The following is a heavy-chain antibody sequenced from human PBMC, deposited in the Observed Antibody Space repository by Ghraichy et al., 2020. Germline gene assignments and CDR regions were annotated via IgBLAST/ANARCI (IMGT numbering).Heavy chain of an antibody. CDR2: INSDGSST. Sequence: GESLNISCAASGFTFSSYWMHWVRQAPGKGLVWVSRINSDGSSTSYADSVKGRFTISRDNAKNTLYLQMNSLRAEDTAVYYCARDLYYCSSTSCYYTNYYYGMDVWGQGTTVTVSS. D-gene: IGHD2-2*01. V-gene: IGHV3-74*01. CDR1: GFTFSSYW. J-gene: IGHJ6*02. CDR3: ARDLYYCSSTSCYYTNYYYGMDV.